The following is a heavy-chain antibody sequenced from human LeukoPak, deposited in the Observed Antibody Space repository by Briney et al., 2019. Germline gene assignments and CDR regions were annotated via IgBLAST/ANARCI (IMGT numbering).Heavy chain of an antibody. CDR3: VRSEIDDHSRY. CDR2: ISQSGNT. CDR1: GYSISSGYE. D-gene: IGHD4-11*01. Sequence: SETLSLTCSASGYSISSGYEWGWIRQPPGKRLEWIGSISQSGNTYDNLSLKSRVTMSVDTARNQFSLKLTSVTAADTAVYYCVRSEIDDHSRYWGRGMLVIVSS. V-gene: IGHV4-38-2*02. J-gene: IGHJ4*02.